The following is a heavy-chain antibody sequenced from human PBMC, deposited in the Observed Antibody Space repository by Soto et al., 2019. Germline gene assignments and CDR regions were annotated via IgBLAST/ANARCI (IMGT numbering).Heavy chain of an antibody. J-gene: IGHJ3*02. CDR1: GYTFTGYY. CDR2: INPNSGGT. CDR3: ARGEAVAYEI. D-gene: IGHD6-19*01. Sequence: GASVKVSCKAPGYTFTGYYMHWVLQAPGQGLEWMGWINPNSGGTNYAQKFQGWVTMTRKSSISTAYMELSRLRSDDTAVYYCARGEAVAYEIWGQGTMVTVSS. V-gene: IGHV1-2*04.